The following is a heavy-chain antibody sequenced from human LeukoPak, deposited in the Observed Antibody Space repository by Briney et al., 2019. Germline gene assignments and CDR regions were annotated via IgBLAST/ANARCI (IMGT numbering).Heavy chain of an antibody. CDR2: ISAYNGNT. D-gene: IGHD3-22*01. Sequence: ASVKVSCKASGYTFTSYDINWVRQAPGQGLEWMGWISAYNGNTNYAQKLQGRVTMTEDTSTDTAYMELSSLRSEDTAVYYCATHFDSSGPDAFDIWGQGTMVTVSS. V-gene: IGHV1-18*01. J-gene: IGHJ3*02. CDR3: ATHFDSSGPDAFDI. CDR1: GYTFTSYD.